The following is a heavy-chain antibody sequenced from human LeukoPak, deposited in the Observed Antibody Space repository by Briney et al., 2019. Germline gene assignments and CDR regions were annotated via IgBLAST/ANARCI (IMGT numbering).Heavy chain of an antibody. CDR2: INHSGST. V-gene: IGHV4-34*01. CDR1: GGSFSGYY. CDR3: ASGGELKLELRICHY. J-gene: IGHJ4*02. D-gene: IGHD1-7*01. Sequence: SETLSLTCAVYGGSFSGYYWSWIRQAPGKGLEWIGEINHSGSTNYNPSLKSRVTISVDTSKNQFSLKLSSVTAAGTAVYYCASGGELKLELRICHYWGQGTLVTVSS.